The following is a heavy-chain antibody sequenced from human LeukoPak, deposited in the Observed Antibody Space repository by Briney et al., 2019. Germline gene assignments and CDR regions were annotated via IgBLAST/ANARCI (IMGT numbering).Heavy chain of an antibody. CDR2: IFYTGNT. Sequence: SETLSLTCTVSDASISVSSYYWVWIRQPPGKGLEWIGTIFYTGNTYYNPSLESRLTISVDTSKNQFSLKMNSVTAADTAVYYCARVSLYSSSWPFDYWGQGTLVTVSS. V-gene: IGHV4-39*01. D-gene: IGHD6-13*01. CDR3: ARVSLYSSSWPFDY. CDR1: DASISVSSYY. J-gene: IGHJ4*02.